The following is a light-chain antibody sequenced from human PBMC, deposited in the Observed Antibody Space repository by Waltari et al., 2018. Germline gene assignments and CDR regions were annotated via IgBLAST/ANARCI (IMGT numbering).Light chain of an antibody. CDR1: QSISKW. CDR2: KAS. Sequence: DIQLTQSPSILSASVGDRVISSCRASQSISKWLALYQQKSGNAPKLQIYKASTLESAVPTRFSGRGSGTEFTDTNSSLQPADFATYYCQQYNSYSLLSFGGGTKVEIK. V-gene: IGKV1-5*03. J-gene: IGKJ4*01. CDR3: QQYNSYSLLS.